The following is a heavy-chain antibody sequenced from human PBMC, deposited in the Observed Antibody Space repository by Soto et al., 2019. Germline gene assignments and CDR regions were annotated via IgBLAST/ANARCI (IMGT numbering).Heavy chain of an antibody. V-gene: IGHV4-31*03. CDR1: GGSISSGGYY. CDR3: AGGREVLLWFGDPTLGAYFDY. CDR2: IYYSGST. Sequence: SETLSLTCTVSGGSISSGGYYWSWIRQHPGKGLEWIGYIYYSGSTYYNPSLKSRVTISVDTSKNQFSLKLSSVTAADTAVYYCAGGREVLLWFGDPTLGAYFDYWGQGTLVTVSS. J-gene: IGHJ4*02. D-gene: IGHD3-10*01.